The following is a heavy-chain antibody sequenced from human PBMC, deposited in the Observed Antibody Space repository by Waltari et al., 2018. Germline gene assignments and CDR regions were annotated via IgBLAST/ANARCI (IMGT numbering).Heavy chain of an antibody. CDR2: FDPEDGET. CDR3: ATVGLNYDILTGYDY. CDR1: GETLTDLS. V-gene: IGHV1-24*01. J-gene: IGHJ4*02. Sequence: QAQLVQSGAGVKKPGASVKVSCNVAGETLTDLSMHWVSQAPGKGLEWMGGFDPEDGETIYAQKFQGRVTMTEDTSTDTAYMELSSLRSEDTAVYYCATVGLNYDILTGYDYWGQGTLVTVSS. D-gene: IGHD3-9*01.